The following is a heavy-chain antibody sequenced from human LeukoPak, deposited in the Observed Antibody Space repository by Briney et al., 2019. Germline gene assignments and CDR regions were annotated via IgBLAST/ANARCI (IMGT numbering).Heavy chain of an antibody. CDR3: ARGPRFGELLWHWFDP. CDR1: GFTFSSYE. Sequence: GSLRLSCAASGFTFSSYEMNWVRQPPGKGMEWIGSIYYSGSTYYNPSLKSRVTISVDTSKNQFSLKLSSVTAADTAVYYCARGPRFGELLWHWFDPWGQGTLVTVSS. CDR2: IYYSGST. D-gene: IGHD3-10*01. V-gene: IGHV4-39*07. J-gene: IGHJ5*02.